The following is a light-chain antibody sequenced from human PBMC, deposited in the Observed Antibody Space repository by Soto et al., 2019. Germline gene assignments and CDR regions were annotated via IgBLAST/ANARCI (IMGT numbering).Light chain of an antibody. Sequence: QSVLTQPPSASGTPGQTVTISCSGSSSNIESAYMYWYQHLPGTAPKLLIYRNNQRPSGVPDRFSASKSGTSGSLAISGLRSEDEADYYCAAWDDSLVVFGGGTKVTVL. CDR2: RNN. CDR1: SSNIESAY. CDR3: AAWDDSLVV. J-gene: IGLJ2*01. V-gene: IGLV1-47*01.